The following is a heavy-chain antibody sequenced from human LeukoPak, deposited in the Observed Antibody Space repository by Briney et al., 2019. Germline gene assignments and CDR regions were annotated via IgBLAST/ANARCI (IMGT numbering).Heavy chain of an antibody. J-gene: IGHJ4*02. D-gene: IGHD3-22*01. CDR1: GFSFSTYG. Sequence: PGGSLRLSCAASGFSFSTYGMHWVRQAPGKGLEWVAMIWYDASGQHYAGSVKGRFTISRDTSKNTLYLQMNSLRAEDTAVYFCARDSLYDDNGYYHYFDYWGQGTLVTVSS. CDR2: IWYDASGQ. V-gene: IGHV3-33*01. CDR3: ARDSLYDDNGYYHYFDY.